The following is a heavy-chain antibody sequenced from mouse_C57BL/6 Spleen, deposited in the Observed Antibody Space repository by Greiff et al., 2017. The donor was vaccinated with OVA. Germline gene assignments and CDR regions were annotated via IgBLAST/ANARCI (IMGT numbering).Heavy chain of an antibody. CDR1: GYSFTGYF. Sequence: VQLKESGPELVKPGDSVKISCKASGYSFTGYFMNWVMQSHGKSLEWIGRINPYNGDTFYNQKFKGKATLTVDKSSSTAHMELRSLTSEESAVYYCARGSSYAMDYWGQGTSVTVSS. D-gene: IGHD1-1*01. J-gene: IGHJ4*01. CDR3: ARGSSYAMDY. V-gene: IGHV1-20*01. CDR2: INPYNGDT.